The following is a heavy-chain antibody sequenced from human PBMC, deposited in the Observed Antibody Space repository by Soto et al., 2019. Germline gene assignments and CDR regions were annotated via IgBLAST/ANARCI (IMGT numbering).Heavy chain of an antibody. CDR1: GGSISSYY. CDR2: IYYSGST. CDR3: ARGLAPFGLFCSGGSCYWFDP. D-gene: IGHD2-15*01. Sequence: SETLSLTCTVSGGSISSYYWSWIRQPPGKGLEWIGYIYYSGSTNYNPSLKSRVTISVDTSKNQFSLKLSSVTAADTAVYYCARGLAPFGLFCSGGSCYWFDPWGQGTLVTVSS. V-gene: IGHV4-59*08. J-gene: IGHJ5*02.